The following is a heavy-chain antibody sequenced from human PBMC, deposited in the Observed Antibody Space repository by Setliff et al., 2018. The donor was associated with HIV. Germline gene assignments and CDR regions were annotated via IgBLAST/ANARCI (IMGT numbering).Heavy chain of an antibody. CDR3: AREFIPVMYARQGGRFDP. D-gene: IGHD2-8*01. Sequence: SVKVSCKASGGTLSNYPISWVRQVRGQGLEWMGRISPVLRTTKYGQESQGRVSINADTSTNTVYMELSSLRFEDTDVYYCAREFIPVMYARQGGRFDPWGQGTLVTVS. CDR1: GGTLSNYP. V-gene: IGHV1-69*08. CDR2: ISPVLRTT. J-gene: IGHJ5*02.